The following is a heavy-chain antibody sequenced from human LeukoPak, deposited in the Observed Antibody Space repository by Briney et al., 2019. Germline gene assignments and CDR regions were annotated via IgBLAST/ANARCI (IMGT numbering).Heavy chain of an antibody. D-gene: IGHD3-16*01. CDR2: INPNSGGT. CDR3: ARDLGEGALYNWFDP. CDR1: GYTFTGYY. J-gene: IGHJ5*02. V-gene: IGHV1-2*02. Sequence: ASVKVSCKASGYTFTGYYMHWVRQAPGQGLEWMGWINPNSGGTNYAQKLQGRVTMTTDTSTSTAYMELRSLRSDDTAVYYCARDLGEGALYNWFDPWGQGTLVTVSP.